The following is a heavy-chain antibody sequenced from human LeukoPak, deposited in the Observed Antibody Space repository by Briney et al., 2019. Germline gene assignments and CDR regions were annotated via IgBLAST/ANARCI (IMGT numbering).Heavy chain of an antibody. D-gene: IGHD3-9*01. CDR1: GGSISSSSYY. J-gene: IGHJ4*02. V-gene: IGHV4-39*01. CDR3: ARTDPGETYYDLLTGYYFDY. Sequence: SETLSLTCTVSGGSISSSSYYWGWIRQPPGKGLEWIGSIYYSGSTYYNPSLKSRVTISVDTSKNQFSLKLSSVTAADTAVYYCARTDPGETYYDLLTGYYFDYWGQGTLVTVSS. CDR2: IYYSGST.